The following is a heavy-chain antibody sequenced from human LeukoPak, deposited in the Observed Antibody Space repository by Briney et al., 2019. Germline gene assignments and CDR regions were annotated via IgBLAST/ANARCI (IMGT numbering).Heavy chain of an antibody. V-gene: IGHV1-69*05. CDR3: ARGSGERLRWFESWFDP. D-gene: IGHD3-10*01. Sequence: ASVKVSCKASGGTFSSYAISWVRQAPGQGLEWMGGIIPIFGTANYAQKFQGRVTITTDESTSTAYMELSSLRSEDTAVYYCARGSGERLRWFESWFDPWGQGTLVTVSS. CDR2: IIPIFGTA. J-gene: IGHJ5*02. CDR1: GGTFSSYA.